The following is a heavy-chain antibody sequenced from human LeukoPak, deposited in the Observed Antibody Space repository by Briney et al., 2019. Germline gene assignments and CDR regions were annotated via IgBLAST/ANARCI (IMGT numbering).Heavy chain of an antibody. CDR3: ARGQLADSY. CDR1: GFTFTTNW. CDR2: IKTDDSEK. D-gene: IGHD3-22*01. V-gene: IGHV3-7*01. J-gene: IGHJ4*02. Sequence: PWGTLSLTCAASGFTFTTNWMSWIRQTPGQGLEWVTKIKTDDSEKSYVDPVKGRFTISRDNAKNSVFLQMDRLRVEDTALYYCARGQLADSYWGEGALVTVSS.